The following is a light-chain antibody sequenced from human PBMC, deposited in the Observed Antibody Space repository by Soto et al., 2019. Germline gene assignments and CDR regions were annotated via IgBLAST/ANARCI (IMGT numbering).Light chain of an antibody. CDR2: EGS. V-gene: IGLV2-23*01. CDR3: GTWDSSLKTVI. CDR1: SSDVGSYNL. J-gene: IGLJ2*01. Sequence: QSVLTQPASVSGSPGQSITISCTGTSSDVGSYNLVSWYQQHPGKAPKLMIYEGSKRPSGVSNRFSGSKSGNTASLTISGLQAEDEADYYCGTWDSSLKTVIFGGGTKLTVL.